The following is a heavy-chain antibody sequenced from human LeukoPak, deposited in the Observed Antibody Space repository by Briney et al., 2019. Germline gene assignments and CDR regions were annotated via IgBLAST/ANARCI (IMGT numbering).Heavy chain of an antibody. D-gene: IGHD4-17*01. CDR3: ARVGYSDPNFDY. V-gene: IGHV3-21*01. CDR1: GFTFSSYS. CDR2: ISSSSSYI. J-gene: IGHJ4*02. Sequence: GGSLRLSCAASGFTFSSYSMNWVRQAPGKGLEWVSSISSSSSYIYYADSVKGRFTISRDNAKNSLYLQMNSLRAEDTAVYFCARVGYSDPNFDYWGLGTLVTVSS.